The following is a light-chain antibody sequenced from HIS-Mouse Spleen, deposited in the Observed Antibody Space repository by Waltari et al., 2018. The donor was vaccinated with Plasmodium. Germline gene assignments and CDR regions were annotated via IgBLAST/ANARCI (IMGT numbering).Light chain of an antibody. V-gene: IGLV3-10*01. Sequence: SYELTQPPSVSVSPGQTARITCSGDALPKKYASWYQQKSGQAPVLVIYEDSKRPSGIPERFSGPSSGTMATLTISGAQVEDEADYYCYSTDSSGNHRVFGGGTKLTVL. CDR2: EDS. CDR3: YSTDSSGNHRV. J-gene: IGLJ3*02. CDR1: ALPKKY.